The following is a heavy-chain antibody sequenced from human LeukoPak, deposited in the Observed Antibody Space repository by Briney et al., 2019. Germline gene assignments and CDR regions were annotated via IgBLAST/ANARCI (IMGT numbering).Heavy chain of an antibody. D-gene: IGHD2-21*01. V-gene: IGHV4-30-2*01. CDR3: ARVAPNYSYGMDV. J-gene: IGHJ6*02. CDR2: IDHSGRT. Sequence: SQTLSLTCAVSGGSISSCGYSWSWIRQPPGKGLERIGYIDHSGRTYYTNSLKSRVSISVVRSNNQLSLKLSSVTSADTAEYYCARVAPNYSYGMDVWGQGTTVTVSS. CDR1: GGSISSCGYS.